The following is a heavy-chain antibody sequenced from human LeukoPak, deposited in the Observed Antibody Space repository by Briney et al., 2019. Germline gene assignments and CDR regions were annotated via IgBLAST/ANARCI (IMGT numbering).Heavy chain of an antibody. CDR1: GYTFTSYY. D-gene: IGHD3-3*01. Sequence: ASVKVSCKASGYTFTSYYMHWVRQAPGQGPEWMGIINPSGGSTSYAQKFQGRVTMTRDTSTSTVYMELSSLRSEDTAVYYCAREGAYYDFWSGYYGGQGNWFDPWGQGTLVTVSS. J-gene: IGHJ5*02. V-gene: IGHV1-46*01. CDR3: AREGAYYDFWSGYYGGQGNWFDP. CDR2: INPSGGST.